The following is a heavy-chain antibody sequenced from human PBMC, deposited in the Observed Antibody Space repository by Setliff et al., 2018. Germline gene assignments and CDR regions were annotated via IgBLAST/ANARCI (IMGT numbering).Heavy chain of an antibody. J-gene: IGHJ4*02. CDR2: IQTSGTT. V-gene: IGHV4-59*08. D-gene: IGHD5-12*01. CDR3: ARHVKVATEYFDC. Sequence: SQTLSLTCTVSGGSISRYHWSWIRQPPGKGLEWIGYIQTSGTTNYNPSLKSRVTISVDTSKNLFSLKLNSVTAADTALYYCARHVKVATEYFDCWGQGTLVTVSS. CDR1: GGSISRYH.